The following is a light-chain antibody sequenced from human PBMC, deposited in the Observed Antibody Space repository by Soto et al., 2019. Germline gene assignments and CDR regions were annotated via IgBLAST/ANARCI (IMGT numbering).Light chain of an antibody. CDR2: AAS. CDR1: QGISSY. Sequence: DIQLAQSPSFLSASVGDRVTITCRASQGISSYLAWYQQKPGKAPKLLIYAASTLQSGVPSRFSGSGSGTEFTLTISSLQPEDCATYYGQQLHTFGQGTKLEIK. V-gene: IGKV1-9*01. J-gene: IGKJ2*01. CDR3: QQLHT.